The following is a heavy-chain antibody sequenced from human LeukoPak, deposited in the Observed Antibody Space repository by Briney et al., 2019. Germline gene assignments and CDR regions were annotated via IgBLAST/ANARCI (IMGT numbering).Heavy chain of an antibody. V-gene: IGHV3-48*04. CDR3: ARLTRYAGDP. Sequence: GGSLRLSCAASGFTFSSYTMNWVRQAPGKGLEWVSYISSSSSTIYYADSVKGRFTVSRDNAKNSLYLQMNSPRAEDTAVYYCARLTRYAGDPWGQGTLVIVSS. J-gene: IGHJ5*02. D-gene: IGHD3-9*01. CDR2: ISSSSSTI. CDR1: GFTFSSYT.